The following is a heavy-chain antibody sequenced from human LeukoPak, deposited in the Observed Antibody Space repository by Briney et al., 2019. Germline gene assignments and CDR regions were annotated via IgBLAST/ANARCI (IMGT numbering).Heavy chain of an antibody. CDR2: IYPADSDT. CDR1: GYSFTSHW. D-gene: IGHD5-24*01. CDR3: ARRTYNMDGVDV. V-gene: IGHV5-51*01. J-gene: IGHJ6*02. Sequence: GESLKISCKGSGYSFTSHWIGWVRQMPGKGPEWLGIIYPADSDTRYSPSFQGQVTISVDKSISTAYLQWSSLRASDTAIYYCARRTYNMDGVDVWGQGTTVTVSS.